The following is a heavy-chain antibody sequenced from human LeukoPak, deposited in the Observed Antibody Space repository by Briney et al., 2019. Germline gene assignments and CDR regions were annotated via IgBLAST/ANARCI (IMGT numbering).Heavy chain of an antibody. J-gene: IGHJ4*02. CDR3: ARLYSSSWYLVDY. V-gene: IGHV4-34*01. D-gene: IGHD6-13*01. CDR1: GGSFSGYY. Sequence: SETLSLTCAVYGGSFSGYYWSWIRQPPGKGLEGIGEINHSGSTNYNPSLKSRVTISVDTSKNQFSLKLSSVTAADTAVYYCARLYSSSWYLVDYWGQGTLVTVSS. CDR2: INHSGST.